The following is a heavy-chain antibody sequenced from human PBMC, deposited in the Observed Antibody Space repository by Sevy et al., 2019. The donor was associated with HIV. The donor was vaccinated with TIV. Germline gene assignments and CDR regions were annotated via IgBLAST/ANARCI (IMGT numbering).Heavy chain of an antibody. V-gene: IGHV3-23*01. CDR2: FSASGGST. CDR3: AKDRIWELGDAFDI. J-gene: IGHJ3*02. Sequence: GVSLRLSCAASGFTFSSYAMSWVRQAPGQGLEWVSGFSASGGSTKYADSVKGRFTISRDNSKNTLSLQMNSLRAEDTAVYYCAKDRIWELGDAFDIWGQGTMVTVSS. CDR1: GFTFSSYA. D-gene: IGHD1-26*01.